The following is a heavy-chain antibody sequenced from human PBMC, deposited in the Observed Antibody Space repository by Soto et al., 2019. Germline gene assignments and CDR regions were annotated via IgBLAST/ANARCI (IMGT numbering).Heavy chain of an antibody. CDR3: AREPRTGYSSGWSTGRYYYYGMDV. J-gene: IGHJ6*02. D-gene: IGHD6-19*01. CDR1: GFTFSSYS. V-gene: IGHV3-48*02. Sequence: GGSLRLSCAASGFTFSSYSMNWVRQAPGKGLEWVSYISSSSSTIYYADSVKGRFTISRDNAKNSLYLQMNSLRDEDTAVYYCAREPRTGYSSGWSTGRYYYYGMDVWGQGTTVTVSS. CDR2: ISSSSSTI.